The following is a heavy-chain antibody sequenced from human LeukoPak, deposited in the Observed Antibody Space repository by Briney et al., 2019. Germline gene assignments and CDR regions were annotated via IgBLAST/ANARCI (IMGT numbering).Heavy chain of an antibody. D-gene: IGHD3-16*01. V-gene: IGHV4-4*07. Sequence: PSETLSLTCTVSGGSISSYYWSWIRQPAGKGLEWFGRVYTSGSTNYNPSLKSRVTMSVDTSKNQFSLKLSSVTAADTAVYYCARDFPRGSILRVPWFDPWGQGTLVTVSS. CDR1: GGSISSYY. J-gene: IGHJ5*02. CDR3: ARDFPRGSILRVPWFDP. CDR2: VYTSGST.